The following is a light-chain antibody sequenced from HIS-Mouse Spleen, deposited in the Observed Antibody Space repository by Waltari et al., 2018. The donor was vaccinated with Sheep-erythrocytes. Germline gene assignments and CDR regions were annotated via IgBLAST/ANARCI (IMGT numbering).Light chain of an antibody. CDR2: GAS. J-gene: IGKJ1*01. CDR1: QSVGSSY. V-gene: IGKV3-20*01. CDR3: QQYGSSPRT. Sequence: EIVLTQSPGTLSLSPGERATLSCRASQSVGSSYLAWYQQKPGQAPRLLIYGASSRATGIPDRFSGSGSGTDFTLTISRLEPEEFAVYYCQQYGSSPRTFGQGTKVEIK.